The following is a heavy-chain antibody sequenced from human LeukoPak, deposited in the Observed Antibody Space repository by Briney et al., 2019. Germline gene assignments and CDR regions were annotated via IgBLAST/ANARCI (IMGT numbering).Heavy chain of an antibody. CDR2: MYNSGST. CDR3: ARGIESYGDYGY. CDR1: GGSFSGYY. J-gene: IGHJ4*02. V-gene: IGHV4-59*01. Sequence: PSETLSLTCAVYGGSFSGYYWSWIRQPPGKGLEWIAYMYNSGSTNYNPSLKSRVTISIDTSKNQFSLKLSPLTAADTAIYYCARGIESYGDYGYWGQGILVTVSS. D-gene: IGHD4-17*01.